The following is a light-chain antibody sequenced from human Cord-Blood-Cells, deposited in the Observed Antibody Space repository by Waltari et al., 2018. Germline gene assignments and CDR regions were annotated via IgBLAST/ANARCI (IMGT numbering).Light chain of an antibody. Sequence: VLTPSPAPPSSVPGEGATLSCRASQSVSSYLAWYQQKPSPAPSLLFYDASNRANGIPARFSGSGSGTDFTLTISSLVPEDFAVYYCQQRNNWPWTFGQGTKLEIK. V-gene: IGKV3-11*01. J-gene: IGKJ1*01. CDR1: QSVSSY. CDR2: DAS. CDR3: QQRNNWPWT.